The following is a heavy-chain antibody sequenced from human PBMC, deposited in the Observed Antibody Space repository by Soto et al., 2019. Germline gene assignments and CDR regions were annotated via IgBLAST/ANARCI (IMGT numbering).Heavy chain of an antibody. D-gene: IGHD3-22*01. CDR2: IIPFFGTP. CDR3: ARDKGAYYSHLVY. J-gene: IGHJ4*02. V-gene: IGHV1-69*06. Sequence: QVLLVQSGAEVKKPGSSVKFSCKLSGATFSSYAMSWVRQAPGQGLEWIGGIIPFFGTPNYAQKFQGRVTITADKSTATSYMELSSLRSDDTAVYYCARDKGAYYSHLVYWGQGTLVTVSS. CDR1: GATFSSYA.